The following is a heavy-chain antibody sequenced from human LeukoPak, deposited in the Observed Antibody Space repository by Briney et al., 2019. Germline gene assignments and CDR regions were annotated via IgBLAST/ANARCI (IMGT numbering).Heavy chain of an antibody. J-gene: IGHJ4*02. V-gene: IGHV4-38-2*01. Sequence: SETLSLTCAISGYSISSGYYWGWIRQPPGKGLEWIGIIYHSGSTYYNPSLKSRVTISVDTSKNQFSLRVTSVTAADTAVYYCARHFVRSGSYWADYWGQGTLVTVSS. CDR2: IYHSGST. CDR3: ARHFVRSGSYWADY. D-gene: IGHD1-26*01. CDR1: GYSISSGYY.